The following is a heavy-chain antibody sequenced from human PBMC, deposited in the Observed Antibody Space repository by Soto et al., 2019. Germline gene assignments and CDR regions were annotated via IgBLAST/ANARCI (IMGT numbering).Heavy chain of an antibody. CDR3: ARDRFIETYYYYYYGMDV. CDR1: GDSVSSNSAA. D-gene: IGHD1-26*01. V-gene: IGHV6-1*01. CDR2: TYYRSKWYN. J-gene: IGHJ6*02. Sequence: SQTLSLTCAISGDSVSSNSAAWNWIRQSPSRGLEWLGRTYYRSKWYNDYAVSVKSRITINPDTSKNQFSLQLNSVTPEDTAVYYCARDRFIETYYYYYYGMDVWGQGTTVTVAS.